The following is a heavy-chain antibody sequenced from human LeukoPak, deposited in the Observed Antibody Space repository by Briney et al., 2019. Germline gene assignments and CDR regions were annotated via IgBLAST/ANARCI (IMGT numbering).Heavy chain of an antibody. CDR3: AKGATMVVRYYYYGMDV. CDR2: ISYDGSNK. J-gene: IGHJ6*02. V-gene: IGHV3-30*18. Sequence: GRSLRLSCAASGFTLSSYGMHWVRQAPGKGLEWVAVISYDGSNKYYADSVKGRFTISRDNSKNTLYLQMNSLRAEDTAVYYCAKGATMVVRYYYYGMDVWGQGTTVTVSS. CDR1: GFTLSSYG. D-gene: IGHD3-10*01.